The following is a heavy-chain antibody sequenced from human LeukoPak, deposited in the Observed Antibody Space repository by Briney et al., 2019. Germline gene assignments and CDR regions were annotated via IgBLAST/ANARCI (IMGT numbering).Heavy chain of an antibody. Sequence: SETLSLTCTVSGGSINSYYWSWIRQPPGKGLEWIGYIYYSGSTNYNPSLKSRVTISVDTSKNQFSLKLSSVTAADTAVYYCARGNLTTVTTYRRAYYYYGMDVWGQGTTVTVSS. CDR1: GGSINSYY. CDR3: ARGNLTTVTTYRRAYYYYGMDV. J-gene: IGHJ6*02. V-gene: IGHV4-59*01. CDR2: IYYSGST. D-gene: IGHD4-17*01.